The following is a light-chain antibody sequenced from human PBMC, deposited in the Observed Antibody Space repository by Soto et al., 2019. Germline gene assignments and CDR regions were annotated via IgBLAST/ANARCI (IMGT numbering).Light chain of an antibody. J-gene: IGLJ2*01. CDR2: LNSDGSH. V-gene: IGLV4-69*01. CDR3: QTWGTGIVV. Sequence: QLVLTQSPSASASLGASVKLTCTLSSGHNNYAIAWHQQQPEKGPRYLMKLNSDGSHSKGDGIPDRSSGSSSGTERYLTISSLQSEDEADYYCQTWGTGIVVFGGGTKLTVL. CDR1: SGHNNYA.